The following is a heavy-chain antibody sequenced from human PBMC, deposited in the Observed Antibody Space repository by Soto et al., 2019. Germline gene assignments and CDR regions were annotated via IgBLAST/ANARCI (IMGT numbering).Heavy chain of an antibody. J-gene: IGHJ4*02. V-gene: IGHV3-23*01. D-gene: IGHD5-12*01. CDR1: GFSFSSYA. CDR3: AKGSSEYSASGDH. CDR2: ISAGGGSS. Sequence: EVQLLESGGGLVQPGGSLRLACAASGFSFSSYAMVWVRQAPGKGLEWVSVISAGGGSSYFADSVKGRFTISRDNSMNVLSLEMNSLRAEDTATYSCAKGSSEYSASGDHWGQGTPGLVSS.